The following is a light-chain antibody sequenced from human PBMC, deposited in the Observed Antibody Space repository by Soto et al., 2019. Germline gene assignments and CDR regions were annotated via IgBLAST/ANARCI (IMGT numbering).Light chain of an antibody. V-gene: IGKV3-15*01. CDR2: GAS. CDR1: QSVSSN. J-gene: IGKJ1*01. CDR3: QQYNNWPPWT. Sequence: EIVMTQSPATLSVSPGERATLSCRASQSVSSNLAWYQQKPGQAPRLLIYGASTRATGIPARFSGSGSGTEFTIPIISLQSEDVAVYYCQQYNNWPPWTFGQGTKVEIK.